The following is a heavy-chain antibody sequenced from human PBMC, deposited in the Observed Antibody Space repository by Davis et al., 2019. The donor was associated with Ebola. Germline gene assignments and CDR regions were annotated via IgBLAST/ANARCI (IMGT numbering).Heavy chain of an antibody. CDR3: ARGYCSSTSCPCRY. Sequence: AASVKVSCKASGGTFSSYAISWVRQAPGQGLEWMGGIIPIFGTANYAQKFQGRVTITADESTSTAYMEPSSLRSEDTAVYYCARGYCSSTSCPCRYWGQGTLVTVSS. D-gene: IGHD2-2*01. CDR2: IIPIFGTA. J-gene: IGHJ4*02. CDR1: GGTFSSYA. V-gene: IGHV1-69*13.